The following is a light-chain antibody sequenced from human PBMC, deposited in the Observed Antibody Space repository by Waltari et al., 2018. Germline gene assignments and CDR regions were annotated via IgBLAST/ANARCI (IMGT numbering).Light chain of an antibody. CDR1: SSDVGAYNY. J-gene: IGLJ2*01. V-gene: IGLV2-14*01. Sequence: QSALTQPASVSGSPGQSITISCTGTSSDVGAYNYVPWYHQHPGKAPKLMIYKVSNRPSGVSIRFSGSKSGNTASLTISGLQAEDEADYYCSSYTSSSHVVFGGGTKLTVL. CDR2: KVS. CDR3: SSYTSSSHVV.